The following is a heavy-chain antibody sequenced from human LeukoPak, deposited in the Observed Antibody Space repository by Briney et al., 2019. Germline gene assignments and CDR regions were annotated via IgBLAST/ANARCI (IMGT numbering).Heavy chain of an antibody. CDR1: GGSFSSYY. D-gene: IGHD6-19*01. J-gene: IGHJ3*02. CDR3: VRGHLVGGWFKYDAFDI. V-gene: IGHV4-34*01. Sequence: SETLSLTCAVYGGSFSSYYWSWIRQPPGKGLEWVGEINHSGSTNYNPSLKSRVIISVDTSKNQFSLKLSSVTAADTAVYYCVRGHLVGGWFKYDAFDIWGQGTMVSVSS. CDR2: INHSGST.